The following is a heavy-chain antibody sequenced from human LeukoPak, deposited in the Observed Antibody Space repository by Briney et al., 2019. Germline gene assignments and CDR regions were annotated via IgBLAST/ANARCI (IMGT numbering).Heavy chain of an antibody. D-gene: IGHD4-17*01. Sequence: GGSLRLPCAASGFTFSSYAMSWVRQAPGKGLEWVSAISGSGGSTYYADSVKGRFTISRDNSKNTLYLQMNSLRAEDTAVYYCAKDRIYGDSSGYYMDVWGKGTTVTVSS. CDR2: ISGSGGST. V-gene: IGHV3-23*01. CDR3: AKDRIYGDSSGYYMDV. J-gene: IGHJ6*03. CDR1: GFTFSSYA.